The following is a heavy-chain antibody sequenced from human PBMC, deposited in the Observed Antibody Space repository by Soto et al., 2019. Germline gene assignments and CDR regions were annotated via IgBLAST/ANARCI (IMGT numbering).Heavy chain of an antibody. CDR2: ISATGGGT. Sequence: GGSLRLSCAASGFNVSNYAMSWVRQAPGKGLEWVSLISATGGGTYYADSVKGRFTISRDNSHNTLYLQVHSLTAEDTAVYYCAKDRRAGGNSAFYFDFWGQGAQVTVSS. V-gene: IGHV3-23*01. CDR1: GFNVSNYA. J-gene: IGHJ4*02. D-gene: IGHD3-16*01. CDR3: AKDRRAGGNSAFYFDF.